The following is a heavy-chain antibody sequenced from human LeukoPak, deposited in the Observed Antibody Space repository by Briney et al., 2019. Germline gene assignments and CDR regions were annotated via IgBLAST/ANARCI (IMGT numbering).Heavy chain of an antibody. CDR2: ISDIGGNT. Sequence: GGSLRLSCAASGFTFSNYAMTWVRQAPGKGLEWLSTISDIGGNTYYADSVKGRFTISRDNSRNTLYLQMNSLRVEDTAVYFCAKTPKTGSFDYWGQGTLVTVSS. CDR1: GFTFSNYA. V-gene: IGHV3-23*01. D-gene: IGHD7-27*01. CDR3: AKTPKTGSFDY. J-gene: IGHJ4*02.